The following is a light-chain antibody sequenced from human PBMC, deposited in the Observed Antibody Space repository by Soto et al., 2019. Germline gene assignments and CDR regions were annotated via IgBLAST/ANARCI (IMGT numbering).Light chain of an antibody. Sequence: DIQMTQSPSSLSASVGDRVTITCRASQSISSYLNWYQQKPGKAPKLLIYAASSLQSGIPSRFSGSGSGTDFTLIISSLQPEDFATYYCPQSYSTLMYTFGQGTKLEIK. CDR1: QSISSY. CDR2: AAS. CDR3: PQSYSTLMYT. J-gene: IGKJ2*01. V-gene: IGKV1-39*01.